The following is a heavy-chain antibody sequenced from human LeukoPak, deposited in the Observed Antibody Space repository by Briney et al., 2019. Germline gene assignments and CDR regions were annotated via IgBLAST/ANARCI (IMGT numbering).Heavy chain of an antibody. J-gene: IGHJ6*02. V-gene: IGHV1-69*13. D-gene: IGHD4-23*01. Sequence: SVKVSCKASGGTFSSYAISWVRQAPGQGLEWMGGIIPIFGTANYAQKFQGRVTINADESTSTAYMELSSLRSEDTAVYYCARDSHGGNSVYYGMDVWGQGTTVTVSS. CDR1: GGTFSSYA. CDR2: IIPIFGTA. CDR3: ARDSHGGNSVYYGMDV.